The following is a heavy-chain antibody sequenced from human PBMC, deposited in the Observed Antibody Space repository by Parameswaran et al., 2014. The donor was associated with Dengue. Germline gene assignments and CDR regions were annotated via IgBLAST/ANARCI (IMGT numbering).Heavy chain of an antibody. CDR3: ASTPNYYDSSGCLDY. J-gene: IGHJ4*02. D-gene: IGHD3-22*01. V-gene: IGHV1-46*01. CDR2: INPSGGST. Sequence: VRQMPGKGLEWMGIINPSGGSTSYAQKFQGRVTMTRDTSTSTVYMELSSLRSEDTAVYYCASTPNYYDSSGCLDYWGQGTLVTVSS.